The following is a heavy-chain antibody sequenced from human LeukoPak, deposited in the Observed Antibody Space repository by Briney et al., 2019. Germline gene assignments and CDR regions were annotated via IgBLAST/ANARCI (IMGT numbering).Heavy chain of an antibody. CDR1: GGTFISYA. J-gene: IGHJ4*02. D-gene: IGHD1-26*01. Sequence: GASVKVSCKASGGTFISYAISWVRQAPGQGLEWMGRIIPIFGTANYAQKFQGRVTITTDESTSTAYMELSSLRAEDTAVYYCAKEGARVGATTWYDYWGQGTLVTVSS. V-gene: IGHV1-69*05. CDR2: IIPIFGTA. CDR3: AKEGARVGATTWYDY.